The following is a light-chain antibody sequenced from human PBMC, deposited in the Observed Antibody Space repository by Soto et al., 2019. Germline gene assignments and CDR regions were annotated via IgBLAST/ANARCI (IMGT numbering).Light chain of an antibody. CDR1: QSIGSN. V-gene: IGKV3-15*01. Sequence: EVVMTQSPATLSVSPGESATLACRASQSIGSNLAWYQQKPGQPPRLLLYATSTRATGIPARISGSGSGTAFSLTIGSLQSEDSAVYDCQQHNDWPRTFGQGTKVEI. CDR3: QQHNDWPRT. CDR2: ATS. J-gene: IGKJ1*01.